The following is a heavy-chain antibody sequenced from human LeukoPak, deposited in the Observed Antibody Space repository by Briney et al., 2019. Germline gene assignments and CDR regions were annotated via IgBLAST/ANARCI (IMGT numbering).Heavy chain of an antibody. V-gene: IGHV4-61*02. CDR1: GGSISSGSYY. J-gene: IGHJ3*02. CDR3: ARAPRIVPAAFFDI. Sequence: SQTLSLTCTVSGGSISSGSYYWSWIRQPAGKGLEWIGRIYTSGSTNYNPSLKSRVTISVDTSKNQFSLKLSSVTAADTAVYYCARAPRIVPAAFFDIWGQGTMVTVSS. D-gene: IGHD2-2*01. CDR2: IYTSGST.